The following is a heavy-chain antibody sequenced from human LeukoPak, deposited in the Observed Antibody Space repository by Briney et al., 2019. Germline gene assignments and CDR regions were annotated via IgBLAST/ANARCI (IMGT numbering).Heavy chain of an antibody. J-gene: IGHJ4*02. Sequence: AGGSLRLSCAASGFTFSTYGMHWVRQAPGKGLGWVAFIRYDGSNKYYADSVKGRFTISRDNSKNTLYLQMNSLRAEDTAVYYCAKDWYNWNSNLFDYWGQGTLVTVSS. CDR1: GFTFSTYG. D-gene: IGHD1-7*01. CDR3: AKDWYNWNSNLFDY. CDR2: IRYDGSNK. V-gene: IGHV3-30*02.